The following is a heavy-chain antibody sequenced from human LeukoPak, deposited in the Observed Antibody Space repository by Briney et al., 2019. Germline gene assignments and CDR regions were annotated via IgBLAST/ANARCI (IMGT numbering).Heavy chain of an antibody. CDR2: IRSKANSYAT. J-gene: IGHJ4*02. CDR3: TRLVGATSDY. Sequence: GGSLRFSCAASGFTFSGSAMHWVRQASGKGLEWVGRIRSKANSYATAYAASVKGRFTISRDDSRNTAYLQMNSLKTEDTAVYYCTRLVGATSDYWGQGTLVTVSS. V-gene: IGHV3-73*01. D-gene: IGHD1-26*01. CDR1: GFTFSGSA.